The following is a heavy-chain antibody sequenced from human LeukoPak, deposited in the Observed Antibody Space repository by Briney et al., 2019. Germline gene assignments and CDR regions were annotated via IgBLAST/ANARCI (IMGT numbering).Heavy chain of an antibody. CDR1: GFNFGIYS. CDR2: ISAESTI. J-gene: IGHJ4*02. D-gene: IGHD5-12*01. V-gene: IGHV3-48*01. CDR3: ARDLFGTYDSDY. Sequence: GGSLRLSCAASGFNFGIYSLNWVRQAPGKGLEWLSYISAESTIYYADSVKGRFTISRDNANNLLYLQMNSLRAEDTAVYYCARDLFGTYDSDYWGQGILVTVSS.